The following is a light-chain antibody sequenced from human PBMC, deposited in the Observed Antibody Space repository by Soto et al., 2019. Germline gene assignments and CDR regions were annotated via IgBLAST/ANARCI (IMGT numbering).Light chain of an antibody. CDR2: DVS. V-gene: IGLV2-14*01. CDR1: SSDVGGHNS. J-gene: IGLJ1*01. CDR3: SSFTSSVPYV. Sequence: QSVLTQPASVSGSPGQSITISCTGTSSDVGGHNSVSWYRQDPGKAPKLMIYDVSNRPSGVSDHFSGSKSGNTASLTISGLQIEDEADYYCSSFTSSVPYVFGTGTKGTVL.